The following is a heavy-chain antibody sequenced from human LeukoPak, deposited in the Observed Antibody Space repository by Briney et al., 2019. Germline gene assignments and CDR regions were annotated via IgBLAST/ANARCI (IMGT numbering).Heavy chain of an antibody. Sequence: GRSLRLSSAASGFTFDDYAMRWVRQAPGKGLEWVSGISWNRGSIGYTDSVKRRFNISRDNAKNSLYLQMNSLRAEDTALYYCAKQLVAGTFDYWGQGTLVTVSS. V-gene: IGHV3-9*01. CDR2: ISWNRGSI. J-gene: IGHJ4*02. CDR1: GFTFDDYA. D-gene: IGHD6-13*01. CDR3: AKQLVAGTFDY.